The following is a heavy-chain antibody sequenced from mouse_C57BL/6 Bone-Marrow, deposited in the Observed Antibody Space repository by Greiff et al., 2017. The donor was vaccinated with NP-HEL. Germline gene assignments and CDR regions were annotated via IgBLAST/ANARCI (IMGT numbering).Heavy chain of an antibody. CDR1: GYTFTSYW. J-gene: IGHJ3*01. D-gene: IGHD1-1*01. Sequence: QVQLQQPGAELVKPGASVKLSCKASGYTFTSYWMQWVKQRPGQGLEWIGEIDPSDSYTNYNQKFKGKATLTVDTSSSTAYMQLSSLTSEDSAVYYCARKGPLYYGSSYRTWFAYWGQGTLVTVSA. V-gene: IGHV1-50*01. CDR2: IDPSDSYT. CDR3: ARKGPLYYGSSYRTWFAY.